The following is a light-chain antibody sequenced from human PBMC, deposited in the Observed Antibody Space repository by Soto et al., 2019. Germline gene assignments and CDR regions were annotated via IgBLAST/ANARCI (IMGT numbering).Light chain of an antibody. CDR2: GAS. V-gene: IGKV3-20*01. Sequence: DIVLTQSPGTLSLSPGERATLSCRASQSVSSSYLAWYQQKPGQAPRLLIYGASSRATGIPDRFSGGGSGTDFTLTISRLETEDFVVYYCQHYGTSPTWTFGQVKKVEI. CDR1: QSVSSSY. J-gene: IGKJ1*01. CDR3: QHYGTSPTWT.